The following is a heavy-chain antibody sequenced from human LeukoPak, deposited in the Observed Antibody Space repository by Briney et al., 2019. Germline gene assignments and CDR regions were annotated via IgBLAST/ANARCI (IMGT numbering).Heavy chain of an antibody. D-gene: IGHD7-27*01. CDR2: IYYSGST. J-gene: IGHJ4*02. Sequence: SETLSLTCTVSGGSISSYYWSWIRQPPGKALEWIGYIYYSGSTNYNPSLKSRVTISVDTSKNQFSLKLSSVTAADTAVYYCARSRHWGSGFDYWGQGTLVTVSS. CDR3: ARSRHWGSGFDY. V-gene: IGHV4-59*08. CDR1: GGSISSYY.